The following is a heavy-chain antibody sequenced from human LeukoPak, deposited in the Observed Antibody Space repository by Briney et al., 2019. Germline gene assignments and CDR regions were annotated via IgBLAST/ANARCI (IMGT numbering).Heavy chain of an antibody. CDR2: INAGNGNT. CDR1: GYTFTSYA. J-gene: IGHJ5*02. D-gene: IGHD4-17*01. V-gene: IGHV1-3*01. CDR3: ARAGDYGDYDWFDP. Sequence: PGASVKDSCRASGYTFTSYAMHWVRQAPGQRLEWMGWINAGNGNTKYSQKFQGRVTITRDTSASTAYMELSSLRSEDTAVYYCARAGDYGDYDWFDPWGQGTLVTVSS.